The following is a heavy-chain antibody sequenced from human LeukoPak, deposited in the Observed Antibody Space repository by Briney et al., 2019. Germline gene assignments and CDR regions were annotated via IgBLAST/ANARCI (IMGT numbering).Heavy chain of an antibody. V-gene: IGHV3-23*01. D-gene: IGHD2-2*01. Sequence: GGSLRLSCAASGFTFSTCAMGWVRQAPGKGLGLVSAISGSGGSTFYADSVKGRFTISRDSSKNTVYLQMSGLRAEDTALYYCAKAHCSPTSCSRIDYWGQGTLVTVSS. CDR2: ISGSGGST. CDR3: AKAHCSPTSCSRIDY. CDR1: GFTFSTCA. J-gene: IGHJ4*02.